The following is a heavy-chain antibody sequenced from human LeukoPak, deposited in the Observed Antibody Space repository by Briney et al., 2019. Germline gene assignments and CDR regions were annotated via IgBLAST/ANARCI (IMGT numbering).Heavy chain of an antibody. J-gene: IGHJ5*02. D-gene: IGHD6-19*01. Sequence: SSETLSLTCTVSRGSFSSSSYYWGWIRQPPGKGLEWIGSIYYSESTYYNPSLKSRVTISGDTSKNQFSLKLTSVTAADTAVYYCAREAVAAPRGWFDRWGQGTLVTVSS. CDR2: IYYSEST. CDR3: AREAVAAPRGWFDR. V-gene: IGHV4-39*01. CDR1: RGSFSSSSYY.